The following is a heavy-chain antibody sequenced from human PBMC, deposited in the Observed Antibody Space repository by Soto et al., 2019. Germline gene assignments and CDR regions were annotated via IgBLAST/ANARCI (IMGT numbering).Heavy chain of an antibody. CDR1: GDSVSSNSAA. D-gene: IGHD2-15*01. CDR3: AREPCSGGSCYFDYYPYGMDV. CDR2: TYYRSKWYN. J-gene: IGHJ6*02. Sequence: PSQTLSLTCVISGDSVSSNSAAWNWIRQSPSRGLEWLGRTYYRSKWYNDYAVSVKSRITINPDTSKNQFSLQLNSVTPEDTAVYYFAREPCSGGSCYFDYYPYGMDVWGQGTTVTVSS. V-gene: IGHV6-1*01.